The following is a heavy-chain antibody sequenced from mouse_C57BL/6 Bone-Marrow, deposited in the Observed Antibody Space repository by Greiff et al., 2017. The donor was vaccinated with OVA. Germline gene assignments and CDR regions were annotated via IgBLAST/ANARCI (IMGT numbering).Heavy chain of an antibody. D-gene: IGHD2-2*01. V-gene: IGHV1-55*01. CDR1: GYTFTSYW. CDR2: IYPGSGST. J-gene: IGHJ4*01. CDR3: AKEYGYDSPPDAKDD. Sequence: QVQLQQPGAELVKPGASVKMSCKASGYTFTSYWITWVKLRPGLGLEWIGDIYPGSGSTNYIEKFKSKATLTVDTSSSTAYMQHSSLTSEDSAVYYCAKEYGYDSPPDAKDDWGEGTSVAVSS.